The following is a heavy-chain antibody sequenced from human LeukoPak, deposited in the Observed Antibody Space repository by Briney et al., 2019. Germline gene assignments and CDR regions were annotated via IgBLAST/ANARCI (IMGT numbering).Heavy chain of an antibody. CDR1: GFTFSSYW. D-gene: IGHD3-16*01. CDR3: ARGRGGGYYFDY. J-gene: IGHJ4*02. Sequence: GGSLRLSCAASGFTFSSYWMSWVRQAPGKGLEWEANIKQDGSEKYYVDSVKGRFTISRDNAKNSLYLQMNSLRVEDTAVYYCARGRGGGYYFDYWGQGTLVTVSS. CDR2: IKQDGSEK. V-gene: IGHV3-7*01.